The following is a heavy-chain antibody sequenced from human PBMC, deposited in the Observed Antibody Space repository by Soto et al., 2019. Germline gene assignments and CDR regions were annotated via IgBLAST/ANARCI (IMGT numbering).Heavy chain of an antibody. V-gene: IGHV3-23*01. CDR1: GFTFSSYA. D-gene: IGHD3-3*01. J-gene: IGHJ4*02. CDR3: AQGGYDFWSGYHCFDY. CDR2: ISGSGGST. Sequence: GALRLSCAASGFTFSSYAMSWVRQAPGKGLEWVSAISGSGGSTYYADSVKGRFTISRDNSKNTLFLQMNSLRAEDTAVYYCAQGGYDFWSGYHCFDYWGLGTLVTVSS.